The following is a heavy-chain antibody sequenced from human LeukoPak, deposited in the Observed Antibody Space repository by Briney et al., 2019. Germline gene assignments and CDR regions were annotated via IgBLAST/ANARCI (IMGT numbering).Heavy chain of an antibody. CDR1: GFTFSSYW. J-gene: IGHJ6*03. Sequence: GGSLRLSCAASGFTFSSYWMSWVRQAPGKGLEWVANIKQDGSEKYYVDSVRGRFTISRDNAKNSLYLQMNSLRDEDTAVYYCAKGYCGGGSCYYYYYYMDVWGKGTTVTVSS. CDR3: AKGYCGGGSCYYYYYYMDV. D-gene: IGHD2-15*01. CDR2: IKQDGSEK. V-gene: IGHV3-7*03.